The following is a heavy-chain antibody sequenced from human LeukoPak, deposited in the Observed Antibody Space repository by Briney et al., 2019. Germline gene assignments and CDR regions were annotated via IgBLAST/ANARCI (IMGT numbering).Heavy chain of an antibody. V-gene: IGHV1-18*01. D-gene: IGHD3-22*01. CDR3: ARDVFSTYYYDSSGLGDAFEI. CDR2: ISGNNGNT. J-gene: IGHJ3*02. CDR1: GYTFTSYG. Sequence: GASVKVSCKASGYTFTSYGISWVRQAPGQGLEWMGWISGNNGNTNYAQHLQGRVTMTTDTSTSTAYMELRGLRSDDTAVYYCARDVFSTYYYDSSGLGDAFEIWGRGTMVTVSS.